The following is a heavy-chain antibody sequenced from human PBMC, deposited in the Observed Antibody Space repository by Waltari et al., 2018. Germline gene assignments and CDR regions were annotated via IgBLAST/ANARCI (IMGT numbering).Heavy chain of an antibody. Sequence: QVQLQESGPGLVKPSETLSLTCTVSGGSISSYYWSWIRQPAGKGLEWIGRIYTSGSTNYNPSLKRRVTMSVDTSKNQFSLKLSSVTAADTAVYYCARDPSVPAASGGDWFDPWGQGTLVTVSS. V-gene: IGHV4-4*07. CDR3: ARDPSVPAASGGDWFDP. J-gene: IGHJ5*02. D-gene: IGHD2-2*01. CDR1: GGSISSYY. CDR2: IYTSGST.